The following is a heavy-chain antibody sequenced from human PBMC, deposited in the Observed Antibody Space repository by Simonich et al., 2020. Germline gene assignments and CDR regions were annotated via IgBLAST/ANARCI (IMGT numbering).Heavy chain of an antibody. D-gene: IGHD6-13*01. J-gene: IGHJ4*02. CDR1: GFTFSSYS. CDR3: ARDAAGDY. V-gene: IGHV3-21*01. Sequence: EVQLVESGGGLVKPGGSLRLSCAASGFTFSSYSMNWVRQAPGKGLGLASTISSSSRYIYHADSVKGRFTISRDNAKNSLYLQMNSLRAEDTAVYYCARDAAGDYWGQGTLVTVSS. CDR2: ISSSSRYI.